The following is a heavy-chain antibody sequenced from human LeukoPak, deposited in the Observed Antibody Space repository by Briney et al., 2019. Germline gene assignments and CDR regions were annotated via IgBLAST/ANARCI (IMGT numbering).Heavy chain of an antibody. J-gene: IGHJ4*02. CDR1: GSTFSSYE. Sequence: GGSLRLSCAASGSTFSSYEMNWVRQAPRKGLEWVSYISSSGSTIYYPDSAKGRFTISRDNAKNSLYLEMNSLRSKGPAGDYCARDKFGDAGNLFDLWGQGTLVNVSS. V-gene: IGHV3-48*03. CDR3: ARDKFGDAGNLFDL. CDR2: ISSSGSTI. D-gene: IGHD3-9*01.